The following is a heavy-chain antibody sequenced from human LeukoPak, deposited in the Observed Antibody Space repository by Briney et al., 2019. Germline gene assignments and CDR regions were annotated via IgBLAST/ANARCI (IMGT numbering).Heavy chain of an antibody. V-gene: IGHV4-39*01. Sequence: GSLRLSCAASGFTFSSYAMSWVRQAPGKGLEWIGSIYYSGSTYYNPSLKSRVTISVDTSKNQFSLKPSSVTAADTAVYYCARLSGNNFDYWGQGTLVTVSS. CDR3: ARLSGNNFDY. D-gene: IGHD1-14*01. CDR2: IYYSGST. J-gene: IGHJ4*02. CDR1: GFTFSSYA.